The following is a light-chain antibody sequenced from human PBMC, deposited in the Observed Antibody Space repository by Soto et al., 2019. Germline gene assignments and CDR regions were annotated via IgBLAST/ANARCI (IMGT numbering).Light chain of an antibody. J-gene: IGKJ5*01. V-gene: IGKV3-20*01. Sequence: EIVLTQSPGTLSLSPGERATLSCRASPSVSSSYLAWYQQKPGQAPRLLIYGASSSATGIPDRFSVSGSGTDFTLTNSRLEPEDVAVYYCQQYGSSPPITFGQGTRLEIK. CDR2: GAS. CDR3: QQYGSSPPIT. CDR1: PSVSSSY.